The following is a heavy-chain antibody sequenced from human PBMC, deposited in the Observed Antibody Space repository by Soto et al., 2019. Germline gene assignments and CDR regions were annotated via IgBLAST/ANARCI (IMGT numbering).Heavy chain of an antibody. CDR3: AGDIPSGSYRFDY. CDR2: IYNSGTT. Sequence: QVQLQESGPGLVKPSETLSLTCTVSAGSISSYPWSWIRQSPGKGLEWIGYIYNSGTTIYNPSFKSRVXMLADXXKNQFTLKLGSVTAADTAIYYCAGDIPSGSYRFDYWGQGTLVTVSS. V-gene: IGHV4-59*08. J-gene: IGHJ4*02. D-gene: IGHD1-26*01. CDR1: AGSISSYP.